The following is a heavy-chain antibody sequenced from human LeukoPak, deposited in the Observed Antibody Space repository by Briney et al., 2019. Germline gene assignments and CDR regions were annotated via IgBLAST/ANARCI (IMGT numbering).Heavy chain of an antibody. CDR2: MYSSGNT. J-gene: IGHJ4*02. CDR1: GGSISSSSYY. D-gene: IGHD1-26*01. Sequence: SETLSLTCIVSGGSISSSSYYWGWIRQPPGKGLEWIGSMYSSGNTYYNPSLKSRVTISVDTSKNQFSLKLNSVSAADTAVYYCARGGSYTMVKNYWGQGTLVTVSS. V-gene: IGHV4-39*07. CDR3: ARGGSYTMVKNY.